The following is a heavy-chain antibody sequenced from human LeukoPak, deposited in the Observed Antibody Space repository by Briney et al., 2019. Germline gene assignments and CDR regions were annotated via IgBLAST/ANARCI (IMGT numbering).Heavy chain of an antibody. CDR1: GFTFSSYW. D-gene: IGHD1-26*01. Sequence: GGSLRLSCAASGFTFSSYWMHWVRQAPGKGLEWVAVISYDGSNKYYADSVKGRFTISRDNSKNTLYLQMNSLRAEDTAVYYCARGPYSGSYYHLDYWGQGTLVTVSS. V-gene: IGHV3-30-3*01. J-gene: IGHJ4*02. CDR2: ISYDGSNK. CDR3: ARGPYSGSYYHLDY.